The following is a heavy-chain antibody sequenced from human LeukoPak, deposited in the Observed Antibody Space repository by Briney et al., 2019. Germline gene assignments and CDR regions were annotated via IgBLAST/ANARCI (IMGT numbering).Heavy chain of an antibody. J-gene: IGHJ4*02. CDR1: GGSISSYY. CDR2: SYYSGST. D-gene: IGHD3-22*01. V-gene: IGHV4-59*01. Sequence: SETLSLTCTVSGGSISSYYWSWIRQPPGKGLEWIGYSYYSGSTDYNPSLKNRVTISVDTFKKQFSLKLTSVTAADTAVYYCAGEALGYNSSGYYPYWGQGTLVTVSS. CDR3: AGEALGYNSSGYYPY.